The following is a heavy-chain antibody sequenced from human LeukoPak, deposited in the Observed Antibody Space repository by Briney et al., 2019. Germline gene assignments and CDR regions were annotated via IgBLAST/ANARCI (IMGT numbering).Heavy chain of an antibody. CDR3: AKEGFWCSSTSCYLFDY. CDR2: ISGSGGST. V-gene: IGHV3-23*01. D-gene: IGHD2-2*01. J-gene: IGHJ4*02. Sequence: GGSLRLSCAASGFTFSSYAMSWIRQAPGKGLEWVSAISGSGGSTYYADSVKGRFTISRDNSKNTPYLQMNSLRAEDTAVYYCAKEGFWCSSTSCYLFDYWGQGTLVTVSS. CDR1: GFTFSSYA.